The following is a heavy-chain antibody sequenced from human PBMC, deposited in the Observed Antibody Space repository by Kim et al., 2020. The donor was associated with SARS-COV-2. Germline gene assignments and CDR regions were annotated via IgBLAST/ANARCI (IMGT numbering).Heavy chain of an antibody. CDR2: IYYSGST. V-gene: IGHV4-39*07. CDR3: ARDPSIAARPPGGLFDY. D-gene: IGHD6-6*01. J-gene: IGHJ4*02. Sequence: SETLSLTCTVSGGSISSSSYYWGWIRQPPGKGLEWIGSIYYSGSTYYNPSLKSRVTISVDTSKNQFSLKLSSVTAADTAVYYCARDPSIAARPPGGLFDYWGQGTLVTVSS. CDR1: GGSISSSSYY.